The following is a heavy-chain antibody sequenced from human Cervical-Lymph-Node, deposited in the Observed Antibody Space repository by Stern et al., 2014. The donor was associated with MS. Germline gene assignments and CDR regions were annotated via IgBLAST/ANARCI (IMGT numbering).Heavy chain of an antibody. Sequence: EVQLVESGAEVKKPRDSLKISCKGSGYTFSKNWIAWVRQMPGKGLEWMGIIYPGDSDTRYSPSFQGQVTMSADKSINPAHLQWNSLKASDPAIYYCARPPPRRSSSDPNFGLDVWGQGTTVTVSS. J-gene: IGHJ6*02. CDR2: IYPGDSDT. CDR3: ARPPPRRSSSDPNFGLDV. V-gene: IGHV5-51*03. CDR1: GYTFSKNW. D-gene: IGHD6-6*01.